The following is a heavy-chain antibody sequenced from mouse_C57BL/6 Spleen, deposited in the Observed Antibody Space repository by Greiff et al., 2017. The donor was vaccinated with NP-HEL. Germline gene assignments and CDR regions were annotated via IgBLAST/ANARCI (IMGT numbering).Heavy chain of an antibody. D-gene: IGHD2-2*01. CDR1: GYAFSSSW. J-gene: IGHJ1*03. CDR2: IYPGDGDT. Sequence: VQLQQSGPELVKPGASVKISCKASGYAFSSSWMNWVKQRPGKGLEWIGRIYPGDGDTNYNGKFKGKATLTADKSSSTAYMQLSSLTSEDSAVYFCARGGGYYWYFDVWGTGTTVTVSS. V-gene: IGHV1-82*01. CDR3: ARGGGYYWYFDV.